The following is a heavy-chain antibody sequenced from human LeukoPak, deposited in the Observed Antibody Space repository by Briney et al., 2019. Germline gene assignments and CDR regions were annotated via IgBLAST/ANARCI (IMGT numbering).Heavy chain of an antibody. V-gene: IGHV1-69*04. CDR3: ASPREGLLLTYYYYGMDV. J-gene: IGHJ6*02. Sequence: ASVKVSCKASGGTFSSYAISWVRQAPGQGLEWMGRIIPILGIANYAQKFQGRVTITADKSTSTAYMELSSLRSEDTAVYYCASPREGLLLTYYYYGMDVWGQGTTVTVSS. D-gene: IGHD2-15*01. CDR1: GGTFSSYA. CDR2: IIPILGIA.